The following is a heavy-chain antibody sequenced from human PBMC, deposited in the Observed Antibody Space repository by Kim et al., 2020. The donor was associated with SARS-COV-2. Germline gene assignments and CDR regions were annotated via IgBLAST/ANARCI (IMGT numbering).Heavy chain of an antibody. CDR3: AKVSDYYGSGSYDAFDI. D-gene: IGHD3-10*01. Sequence: VKGRFTISRDNSKNTLYLQMNSLRAEDTAVYYCAKVSDYYGSGSYDAFDIWGQGTMVTVSS. V-gene: IGHV3-23*01. J-gene: IGHJ3*02.